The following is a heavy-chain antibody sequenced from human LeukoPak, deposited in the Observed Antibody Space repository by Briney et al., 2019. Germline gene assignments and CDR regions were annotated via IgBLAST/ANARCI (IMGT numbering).Heavy chain of an antibody. CDR3: ARPPYCSGDSFDI. V-gene: IGHV4-59*11. Sequence: SETLSLTCTVSGGSLSSHYWSWIRQPPGKGLDWIGYIYYSGSANYNPSLKSRVTISGDTSKKQFSLKLSSVTAADTAVYYCARPPYCSGDSFDIWGQGTMVTVSS. CDR1: GGSLSSHY. CDR2: IYYSGSA. D-gene: IGHD3-10*01. J-gene: IGHJ3*02.